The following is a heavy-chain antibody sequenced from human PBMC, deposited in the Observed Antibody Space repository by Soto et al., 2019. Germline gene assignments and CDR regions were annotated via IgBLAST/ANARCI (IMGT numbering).Heavy chain of an antibody. D-gene: IGHD1-20*01. J-gene: IGHJ6*02. CDR2: IYYSGST. Sequence: PSETLSLTCTVSGGSISVGVYYWNWIRHHPGNGLEWIGFIYYSGSTYYNPSLKSRVIMSLDTSKNQFSLELSSVTAADTAVYYCVRDQRYDWNYYYGMAVWGQGPTLTVYS. CDR1: GGSISVGVYY. CDR3: VRDQRYDWNYYYGMAV. V-gene: IGHV4-31*03.